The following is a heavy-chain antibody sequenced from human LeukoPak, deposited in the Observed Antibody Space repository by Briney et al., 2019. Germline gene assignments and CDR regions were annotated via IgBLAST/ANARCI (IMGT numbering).Heavy chain of an antibody. V-gene: IGHV1-69*04. Sequence: ASEKVSCKASGGTFSSYAISWVRQAPEQGFEWMGRIIPILGIANYAQKFQGRVTITADKSTSTAYMELSSLRSEDTAVYYCAREEVRGVSGYWGQGTLVTVSS. CDR2: IIPILGIA. D-gene: IGHD3-10*01. CDR3: AREEVRGVSGY. J-gene: IGHJ4*02. CDR1: GGTFSSYA.